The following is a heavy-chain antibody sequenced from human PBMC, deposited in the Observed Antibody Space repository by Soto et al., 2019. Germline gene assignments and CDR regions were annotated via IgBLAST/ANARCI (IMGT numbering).Heavy chain of an antibody. CDR1: GYTFTSYG. J-gene: IGHJ6*02. D-gene: IGHD3-10*01. Sequence: ASVKVSCKASGYTFTSYGISWVRQAPGQGLEWMGWINPNSGGTNYAQKFQGWVTMTRDTSISTAYMELSRLRSDDTAVYYCARGADPQITMVRGVIPDYYYGMDVWGQGTTVTVSS. V-gene: IGHV1-2*04. CDR3: ARGADPQITMVRGVIPDYYYGMDV. CDR2: INPNSGGT.